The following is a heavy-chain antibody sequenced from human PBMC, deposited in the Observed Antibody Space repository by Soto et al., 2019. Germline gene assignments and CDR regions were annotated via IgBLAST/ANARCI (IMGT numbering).Heavy chain of an antibody. Sequence: GSVKVSCKASGYTFTNYAMHWVRQAPGQRLEWMGWIIAGNGNTKYSQKFQGRVTITRDTSASTAYMELRSLRSADTAVYYCAREGYCSSTSCFDYWGQGTLVTVSS. V-gene: IGHV1-3*01. CDR2: IIAGNGNT. D-gene: IGHD2-2*01. J-gene: IGHJ4*02. CDR3: AREGYCSSTSCFDY. CDR1: GYTFTNYA.